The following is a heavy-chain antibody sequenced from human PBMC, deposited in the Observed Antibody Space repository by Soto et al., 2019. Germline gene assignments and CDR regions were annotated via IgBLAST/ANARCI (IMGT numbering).Heavy chain of an antibody. D-gene: IGHD3-3*01. J-gene: IGHJ3*02. CDR3: ARDCYDFTNLGIDI. V-gene: IGHV1-18*01. CDR1: GYTFTSYG. CDR2: ISAYTGNT. Sequence: QVQLVQSGAEVKKPGASVKVSCKASGYTFTSYGISWVRQAPGQGLEWMGWISAYTGNTNYAQKLQGRVTITTDTSTRTADMELRSLRSDDTAVYYCARDCYDFTNLGIDIWGQGTMVTVSS.